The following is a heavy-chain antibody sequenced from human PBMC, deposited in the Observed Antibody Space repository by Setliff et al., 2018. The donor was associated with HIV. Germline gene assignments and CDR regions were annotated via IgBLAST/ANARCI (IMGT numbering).Heavy chain of an antibody. Sequence: ASVKVSCKASGGTFSSYAISWVRQAPGQGLEWMGGIIPIFGSTSYSQKFQGRVTMTRDTSTSTVYMELNSLRSEDTAVYYCARVGDGYNSFDYWGQGTLVTVSS. J-gene: IGHJ4*02. CDR3: ARVGDGYNSFDY. CDR2: IIPIFGST. V-gene: IGHV1-69*05. D-gene: IGHD5-12*01. CDR1: GGTFSSYA.